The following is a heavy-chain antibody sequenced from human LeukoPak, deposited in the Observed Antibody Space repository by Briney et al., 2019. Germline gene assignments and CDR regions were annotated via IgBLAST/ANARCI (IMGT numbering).Heavy chain of an antibody. Sequence: GGSLRLSCAASGFTFSSYSMNWVRQAPGKGLGWVSSISSSSSYIYYADSVKGRFTISRDNAKNSLYLQMNSLRAEDTAVYYCARGEVGGVVITRLDYWGQGTLVTVSS. V-gene: IGHV3-21*01. CDR2: ISSSSSYI. CDR1: GFTFSSYS. CDR3: ARGEVGGVVITRLDY. D-gene: IGHD3-22*01. J-gene: IGHJ4*02.